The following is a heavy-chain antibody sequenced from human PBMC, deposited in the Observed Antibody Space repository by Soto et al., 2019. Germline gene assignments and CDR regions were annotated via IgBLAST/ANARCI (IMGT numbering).Heavy chain of an antibody. CDR2: ISNDGSNP. V-gene: IGHV3-30-3*01. D-gene: IGHD3-22*01. CDR1: GFTFSKYA. Sequence: GGPLRLSCAASGFTFSKYAMHWVRQSRGTGLEWVAVISNDGSNPYYADSVKGRFTISRDNSKNTLYLQMNSLREEDTAVYYCARTGYDRSGYFVEYYFDYWGQGTLVTVSS. CDR3: ARTGYDRSGYFVEYYFDY. J-gene: IGHJ4*02.